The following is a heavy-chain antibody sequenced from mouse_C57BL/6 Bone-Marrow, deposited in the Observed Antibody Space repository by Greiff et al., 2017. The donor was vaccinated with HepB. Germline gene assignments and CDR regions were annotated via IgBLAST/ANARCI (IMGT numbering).Heavy chain of an antibody. V-gene: IGHV1-64*01. D-gene: IGHD2-2*01. CDR3: GRSTMGTAHGY. CDR2: IHPNSGST. CDR1: GYTFTSYW. J-gene: IGHJ2*01. Sequence: QVHVQQPGAELVKPGASVKLSCKASGYTFTSYWMHWVKQRPGQGLEWIGMIHPNSGSTNYNEKFKSKATLTVDKSSSTAYMQLSSLTSEDSAVYCGGRSTMGTAHGYWGKGTTLTVSS.